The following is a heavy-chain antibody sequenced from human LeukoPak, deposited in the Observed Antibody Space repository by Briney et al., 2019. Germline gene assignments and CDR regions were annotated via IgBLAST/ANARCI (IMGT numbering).Heavy chain of an antibody. J-gene: IGHJ4*02. CDR3: AREGGPYSSTLRGQ. CDR1: GFTVSGDY. D-gene: IGHD6-19*01. CDR2: MYSSGST. V-gene: IGHV3-53*01. Sequence: PGGSLRLSCAVSGFTVSGDYMSWVRQAPGKGLEWVSVMYSSGSTDYADSVKGRFTISRDNSKNTLYLQMNGLRAEDTAVYYCAREGGPYSSTLRGQWGQGTLVTVSS.